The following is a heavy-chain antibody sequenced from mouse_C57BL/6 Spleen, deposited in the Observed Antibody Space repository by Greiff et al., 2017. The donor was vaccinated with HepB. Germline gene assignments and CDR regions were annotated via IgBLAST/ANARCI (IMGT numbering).Heavy chain of an antibody. J-gene: IGHJ2*01. CDR2: ISYDGSN. Sequence: EVKLMESGPGLVKPSQSLSLTCSVTGYSITSGYYWNWIRQFPGNKLEWMGYISYDGSNNYNPSLKNRISITRDTSKNQFFLKLNSVTTEDTATYYCARDLEDYWGQGTTLTVSS. CDR1: GYSITSGYY. CDR3: ARDLEDY. V-gene: IGHV3-6*01.